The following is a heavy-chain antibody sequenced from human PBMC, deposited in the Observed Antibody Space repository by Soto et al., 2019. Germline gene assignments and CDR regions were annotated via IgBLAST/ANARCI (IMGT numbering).Heavy chain of an antibody. V-gene: IGHV1-69*01. CDR3: ERGWGLDS. CDR2: IIPIHGTT. Sequence: QMEQSGAEVRKPGSSVKVSCKASGGSLTSYPMAWVRQAPGQGFEWMGGIIPIHGTTEYAQKFQGSVTITADENTTKINLKRTGLTAEDTAVYYSERGWGLDSWGQGPLVTVSS. D-gene: IGHD3-16*01. J-gene: IGHJ4*02. CDR1: GGSLTSYP.